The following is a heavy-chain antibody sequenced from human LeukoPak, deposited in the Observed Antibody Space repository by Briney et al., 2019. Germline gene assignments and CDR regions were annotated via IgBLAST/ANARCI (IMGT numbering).Heavy chain of an antibody. J-gene: IGHJ4*03. CDR3: AKDPTGSYFDY. V-gene: IGHV3-23*01. D-gene: IGHD3-10*01. CDR1: GFTFSNYA. Sequence: GGSLRLSCAASGFTFSNYAMHWVRQAPGKGLEWVSAISGSGGSTYYADSVKGRFTISRDNSKNTLYLQMNSLRAEDTAVYYCAKDPTGSYFDYWGQGTLVTVSS. CDR2: ISGSGGST.